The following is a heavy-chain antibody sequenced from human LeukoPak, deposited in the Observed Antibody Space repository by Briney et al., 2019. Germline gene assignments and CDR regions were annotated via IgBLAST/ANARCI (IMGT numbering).Heavy chain of an antibody. Sequence: SETLSLTCTVSGGSISSYYWSWIRQPAGKGLEWIGHIYNSGSTNYNPSLKGRVTMSVATSKNQFSLHLSSVTAADTAVYYCARSAFLVTAPGLYYFDYWGQGTLVAGYS. CDR3: ARSAFLVTAPGLYYFDY. V-gene: IGHV4-4*07. CDR1: GGSISSYY. D-gene: IGHD6-13*01. CDR2: IYNSGST. J-gene: IGHJ4*02.